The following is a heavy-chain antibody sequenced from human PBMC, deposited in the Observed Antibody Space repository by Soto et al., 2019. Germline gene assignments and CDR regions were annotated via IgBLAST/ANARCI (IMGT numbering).Heavy chain of an antibody. CDR3: ARVLGYNSSWWRHTAFDI. V-gene: IGHV1-18*01. CDR1: GYTFTNYG. Sequence: ASVTVSCKTSGYTFTNYGISWVRQAPGQGLEWMGWISAHTGNTNYAQKFQGRVTMTTDTSTSTAYMELRSLRSEDTAVYYCARVLGYNSSWWRHTAFDIWGQGTMVTVSS. J-gene: IGHJ3*02. D-gene: IGHD6-13*01. CDR2: ISAHTGNT.